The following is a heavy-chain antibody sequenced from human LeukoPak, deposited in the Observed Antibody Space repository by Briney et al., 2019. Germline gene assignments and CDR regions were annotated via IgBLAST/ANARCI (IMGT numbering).Heavy chain of an antibody. V-gene: IGHV1-8*01. J-gene: IGHJ6*02. Sequence: ASVKVSCKVFGYTATNFDINWVRQATGQGFEWTGWMTLNSGRTGYSREFQGRVTMTTDTSTNTAYMELSSLRSDDTAVYYCGRGYAMDVWGQGTTVIVSS. CDR2: MTLNSGRT. CDR1: GYTATNFD. CDR3: GRGYAMDV.